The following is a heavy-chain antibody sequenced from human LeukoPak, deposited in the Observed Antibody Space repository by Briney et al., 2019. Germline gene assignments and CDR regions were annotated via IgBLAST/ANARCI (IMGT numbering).Heavy chain of an antibody. D-gene: IGHD2-2*01. Sequence: SETLSLTCTVSGGSISSGSYYWSWIRQPAGKGLEWIGRIYTSGSTNYNPSLKSRVTISVDTSKNQFSLKLSSVTAADTAVYYCAGGRPAATPMDYWGQGMLVTVSS. V-gene: IGHV4-61*02. CDR1: GGSISSGSYY. CDR2: IYTSGST. CDR3: AGGRPAATPMDY. J-gene: IGHJ4*02.